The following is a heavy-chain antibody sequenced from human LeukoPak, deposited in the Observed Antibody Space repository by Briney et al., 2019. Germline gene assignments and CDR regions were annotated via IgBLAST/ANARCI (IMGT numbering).Heavy chain of an antibody. CDR2: IYSGGST. Sequence: GGSLRLSCAASGFTVGSNYMSWVRQAPGKGLEWVSVIYSGGSTYYADSVKGRFTISRDNSKNTLYLQMNSLRAEDTAVYYCARVIQKGYYFDYWGQGTLVTVSS. D-gene: IGHD5-18*01. J-gene: IGHJ4*02. CDR3: ARVIQKGYYFDY. V-gene: IGHV3-66*01. CDR1: GFTVGSNY.